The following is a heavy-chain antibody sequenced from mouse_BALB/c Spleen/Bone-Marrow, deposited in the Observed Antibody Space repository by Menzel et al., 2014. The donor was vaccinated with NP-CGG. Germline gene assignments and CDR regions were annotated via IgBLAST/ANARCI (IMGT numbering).Heavy chain of an antibody. V-gene: IGHV1-7*01. Sequence: VQLQQSGPELAKPGASVKMSCKASGYTFTDTWIHWIKQRPGQGLEWIGYINPSTGYAEYNQNFKDKATLTVDKSSSTAYMQLSSLTSEDSAVYYCARQITTVDYAMDYWGQGTSVTVSS. CDR1: GYTFTDTW. J-gene: IGHJ4*01. CDR2: INPSTGYA. D-gene: IGHD1-1*01. CDR3: ARQITTVDYAMDY.